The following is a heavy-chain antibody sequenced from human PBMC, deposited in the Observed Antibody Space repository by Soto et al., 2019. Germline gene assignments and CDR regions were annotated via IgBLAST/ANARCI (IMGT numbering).Heavy chain of an antibody. J-gene: IGHJ4*02. Sequence: GGSLRLSCAASGITFNNYALTWVRQAPGKGLEWVATIPGRGDKAYYADSVKGRFTISRDNSKNTLYLQLNSLRAEDTAIYYCAKGYSADYYGVFDYWGQRTLVTV. CDR3: AKGYSADYYGVFDY. D-gene: IGHD3-22*01. CDR2: IPGRGDKA. CDR1: GITFNNYA. V-gene: IGHV3-23*01.